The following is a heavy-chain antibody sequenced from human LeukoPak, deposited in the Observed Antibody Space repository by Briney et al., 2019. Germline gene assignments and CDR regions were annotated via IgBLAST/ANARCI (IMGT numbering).Heavy chain of an antibody. J-gene: IGHJ4*02. Sequence: PGGSLRLSCAASGFTFSSYGMYSVRQAPGKGLEWVSYISFSGSNVHYAHSVKGRFTISRDNPRSTLFLQMNSLRPEDTAVYYCAKPTTGSPTAAGLDYWGQGTLVTVSS. CDR2: ISFSGSNV. V-gene: IGHV3-30*02. D-gene: IGHD1-1*01. CDR3: AKPTTGSPTAAGLDY. CDR1: GFTFSSYG.